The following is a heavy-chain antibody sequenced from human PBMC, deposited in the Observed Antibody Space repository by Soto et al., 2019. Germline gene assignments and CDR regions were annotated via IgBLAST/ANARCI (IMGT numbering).Heavy chain of an antibody. D-gene: IGHD2-2*01. CDR2: INHSGST. J-gene: IGHJ6*02. CDR3: AREGSSADYYYYGMDV. CDR1: VGSISSSNW. V-gene: IGHV4-4*02. Sequence: ETLSLTCAVSVGSISSSNWWSCVRQPPGKGLEWIGEINHSGSTNYNPSLKSRVTISVDKSKNQFSLKLSSVTAADTAVYYCAREGSSADYYYYGMDVWGQGTTVTVSS.